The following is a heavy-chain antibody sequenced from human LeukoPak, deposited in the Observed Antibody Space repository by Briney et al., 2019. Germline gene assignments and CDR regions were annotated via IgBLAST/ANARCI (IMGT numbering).Heavy chain of an antibody. Sequence: GGSLRLSCAASGFTFSSYDMSWVRQAPGKGLEWVSAISGSGGSTYYADSVKGRFTISRDNSKNTLYLQMNSLRAEDTAVYYCAKKRGGYYGSGSYYVFDYWGQGTLVTVSS. CDR1: GFTFSSYD. CDR2: ISGSGGST. D-gene: IGHD3-10*01. V-gene: IGHV3-23*01. J-gene: IGHJ4*02. CDR3: AKKRGGYYGSGSYYVFDY.